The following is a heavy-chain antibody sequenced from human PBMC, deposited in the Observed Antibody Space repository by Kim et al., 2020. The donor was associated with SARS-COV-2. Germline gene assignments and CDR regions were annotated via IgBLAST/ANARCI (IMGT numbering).Heavy chain of an antibody. CDR1: GGSISSYY. Sequence: SETLSLTCTVSGGSISSYYWSWIRQPQGKGLEWVGYIYNSGSTNYNPSLKSRVTISVATSKNQFSLKLSSVTAAGTAVYYCARLDSMTLFEQYYFDYWGQGTLVTVSS. D-gene: IGHD4-4*01. V-gene: IGHV4-59*01. CDR2: IYNSGST. CDR3: ARLDSMTLFEQYYFDY. J-gene: IGHJ4*02.